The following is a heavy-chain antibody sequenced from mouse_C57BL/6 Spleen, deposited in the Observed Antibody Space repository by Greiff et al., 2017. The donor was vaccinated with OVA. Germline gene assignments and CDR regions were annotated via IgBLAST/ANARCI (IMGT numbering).Heavy chain of an antibody. CDR2: INPNNGGT. Sequence: EVQLQQSGPELVKPGASVKISCKASGYTFTDYYMNWVKQSHGKSLEWIGDINPNNGGTSYNQKFKGKATLTVDKSSSTAYMELRSLTSEDSAVYYCARTGALLYPYFDYWGQGTTLTVSS. CDR3: ARTGALLYPYFDY. J-gene: IGHJ2*01. V-gene: IGHV1-26*01. D-gene: IGHD2-12*01. CDR1: GYTFTDYY.